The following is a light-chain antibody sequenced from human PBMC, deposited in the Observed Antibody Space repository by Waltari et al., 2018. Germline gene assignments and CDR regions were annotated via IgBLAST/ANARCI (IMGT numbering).Light chain of an antibody. CDR3: QTGGHGTWV. CDR1: SGHSSNV. Sequence: QLVLTQSPSASASLGASVKLTCTLSSGHSSNVIAWHQQQPEKGPRYLMKVNSDGSHSKGDDIPDRFSDSGSGAERYITISSLQSEDEADYYCQTGGHGTWVFGGGTKLTVL. CDR2: VNSDGSH. J-gene: IGLJ3*02. V-gene: IGLV4-69*01.